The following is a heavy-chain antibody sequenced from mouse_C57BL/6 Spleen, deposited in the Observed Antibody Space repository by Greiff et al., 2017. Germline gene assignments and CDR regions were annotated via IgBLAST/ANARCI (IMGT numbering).Heavy chain of an antibody. CDR1: GFTFSSYA. J-gene: IGHJ2*01. CDR2: ISDGGSYT. Sequence: EVQLVESGGGLVKPGGSLKLSCAASGFTFSSYAMSWVRQTPEKRLEWVATISDGGSYTYYPDNVKGRFTISRDNAKNNLYLQMSHLKSEDTAMYYCGRDDYSNSLDYWGQGTTLTVSS. V-gene: IGHV5-4*01. D-gene: IGHD2-5*01. CDR3: GRDDYSNSLDY.